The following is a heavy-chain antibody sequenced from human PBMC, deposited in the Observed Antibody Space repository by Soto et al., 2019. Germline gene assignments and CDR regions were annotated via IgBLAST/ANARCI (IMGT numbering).Heavy chain of an antibody. CDR3: ARERKFDFWRKGLDV. CDR1: GYTFTTYD. V-gene: IGHV1-8*01. Sequence: VASVKVSCKASGYTFTTYDINWVREAPGQGLEWLGWMDPNSGSTGYAQNFQGRITMTRNISRNTAHMELSSLQSEDTAVYYCARERKFDFWRKGLDVWGQWTTVTVSS. CDR2: MDPNSGST. D-gene: IGHD3-3*01. J-gene: IGHJ6*02.